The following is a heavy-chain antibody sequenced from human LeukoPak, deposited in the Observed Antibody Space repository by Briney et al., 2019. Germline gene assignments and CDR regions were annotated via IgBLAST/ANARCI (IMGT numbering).Heavy chain of an antibody. Sequence: GGSLRLSCAASGFTLRIYGMSWVRQAPGKGLEWVSTISGSGGSTYYADSVKGRFTISRDKSKNTLYRQMNSLTAEDTAVYYCAKNPLLRYFDYWGQGTLVTVSS. V-gene: IGHV3-23*01. CDR1: GFTLRIYG. CDR2: ISGSGGST. D-gene: IGHD3-9*01. J-gene: IGHJ4*02. CDR3: AKNPLLRYFDY.